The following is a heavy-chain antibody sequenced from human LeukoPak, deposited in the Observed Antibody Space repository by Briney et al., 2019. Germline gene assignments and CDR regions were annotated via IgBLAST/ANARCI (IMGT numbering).Heavy chain of an antibody. D-gene: IGHD5-12*01. CDR1: GFTFSNYA. CDR3: AKEGDYYPSDVDC. Sequence: PGGSLRLSCAASGFTFSNYAMTWVRQTPGKGLEWVSAISGGGVGTYYADSVKGRFTISRDNSKNTLYLQMNSLRAEDTAVYYCAKEGDYYPSDVDCWGQGTLVTVSS. CDR2: ISGGGVGT. J-gene: IGHJ4*02. V-gene: IGHV3-23*01.